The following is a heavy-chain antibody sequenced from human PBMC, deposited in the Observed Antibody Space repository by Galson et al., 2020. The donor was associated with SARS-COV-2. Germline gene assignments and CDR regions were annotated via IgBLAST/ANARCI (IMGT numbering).Heavy chain of an antibody. CDR1: GGSVTTRSYF. D-gene: IGHD3-9*01. CDR3: ARQSIAIELWLEGGDWFDS. Sequence: SLTCIVSGGSVTTRSYFWGWIRQPPGKGLEWIGSSHYSGKVYYTPSLKRRVTISVDTSKNQFSLRLNSVTTADTAVYYCARQSIAIELWLEGGDWFDSWGQGTLVTVSS. V-gene: IGHV4-39*01. J-gene: IGHJ5*01. CDR2: SHYSGKV.